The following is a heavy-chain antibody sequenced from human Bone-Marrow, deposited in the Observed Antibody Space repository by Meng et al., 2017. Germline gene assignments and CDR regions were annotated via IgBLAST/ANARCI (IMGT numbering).Heavy chain of an antibody. Sequence: GESLKISCAGSGFSFTSDPMHWVRQAPGKGLEYVSGIYSDGKDTFYANSVRGRFIISRDISKNTLYLQMDDLRTEDTAVYYCVREQYTLWGQGTLVTVSS. CDR2: IYSDGKDT. D-gene: IGHD4-11*01. CDR3: VREQYTL. CDR1: GFSFTSDP. J-gene: IGHJ4*02. V-gene: IGHV3-64*01.